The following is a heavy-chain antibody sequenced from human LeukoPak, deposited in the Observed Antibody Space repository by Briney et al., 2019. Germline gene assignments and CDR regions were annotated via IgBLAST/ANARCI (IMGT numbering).Heavy chain of an antibody. CDR1: GFTFSSYA. Sequence: GGSLRLSCAASGFTFSSYAMSWVRQAPGKGLEWVSAISGSGGSTYYADSVKGRFTISRDNSKNTLYLQMNSLRAEDTAVYYCAKDLISTAMALGSGAFDIWGQGTMVTVSS. CDR3: AKDLISTAMALGSGAFDI. CDR2: ISGSGGST. J-gene: IGHJ3*02. D-gene: IGHD5-18*01. V-gene: IGHV3-23*01.